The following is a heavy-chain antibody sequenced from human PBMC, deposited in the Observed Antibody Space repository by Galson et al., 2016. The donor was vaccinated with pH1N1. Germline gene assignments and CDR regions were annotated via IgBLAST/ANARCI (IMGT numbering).Heavy chain of an antibody. CDR1: GYSFSSYW. D-gene: IGHD1-26*01. CDR2: MHPDDSDI. V-gene: IGHV5-51*01. Sequence: QSGAEVKKPGESLKISCQVSGYSFSSYWVAWVRQMPGKGLEWMAIMHPDDSDIKYSPSFEGQVTISADKSISTAYLQWSSLKASDTAMYYCARYSGSFFFDYWGQGTLVTVSS. J-gene: IGHJ4*02. CDR3: ARYSGSFFFDY.